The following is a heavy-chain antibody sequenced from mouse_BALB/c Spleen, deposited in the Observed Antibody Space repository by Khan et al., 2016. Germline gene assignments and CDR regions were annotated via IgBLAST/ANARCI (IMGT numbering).Heavy chain of an antibody. J-gene: IGHJ4*01. CDR1: GYTFTNYG. CDR2: INTYTGEP. CDR3: ASYYRDAMDY. D-gene: IGHD2-14*01. Sequence: QIQLVQSGPELKKPGETVKISCKASGYTFTNYGMNWVKQAPGKGLKWMGWINTYTGEPTYADDFKGRFAFSLETSASTASLQINNLKHEDTATYFCASYYRDAMDYWGQGTSVTVSS. V-gene: IGHV9-3-1*01.